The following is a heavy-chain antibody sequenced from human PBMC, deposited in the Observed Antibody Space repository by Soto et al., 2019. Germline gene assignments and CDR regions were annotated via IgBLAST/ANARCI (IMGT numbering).Heavy chain of an antibody. CDR3: ARAAHYSSPFRWFDP. CDR1: GGSISSGGYY. Sequence: SETLSLTCTVSGGSISSGGYYWSWIRQHPGKGLEWIGYIYYSGSTYYNPSLKSRVTISVDTSKNQFSLKLSSVTAADTAVYYCARAAHYSSPFRWFDPRGQGTLVTVSS. CDR2: IYYSGST. J-gene: IGHJ5*02. V-gene: IGHV4-31*03. D-gene: IGHD6-13*01.